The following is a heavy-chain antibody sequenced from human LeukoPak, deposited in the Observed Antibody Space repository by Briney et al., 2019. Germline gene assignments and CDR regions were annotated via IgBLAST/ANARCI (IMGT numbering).Heavy chain of an antibody. D-gene: IGHD1-1*01. CDR2: NIPIFGTA. CDR1: GGTFSSYA. CDR3: ARGRNGVNWFDP. J-gene: IGHJ5*02. Sequence: SVKVSCKASGGTFSSYAISWVRQAPGQGLEWMGGNIPIFGTANYAQKFQGRVTITTDESTSTAYMELSSLRSKDTAVYYCARGRNGVNWFDPWGQGTLVTVSS. V-gene: IGHV1-69*05.